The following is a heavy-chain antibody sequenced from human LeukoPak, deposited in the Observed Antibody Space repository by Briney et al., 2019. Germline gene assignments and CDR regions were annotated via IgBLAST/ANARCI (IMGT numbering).Heavy chain of an antibody. D-gene: IGHD1-14*01. CDR3: ARTPRLLTGTITPKMPFSTRQYYNWFDP. CDR1: GGTFSSYA. CDR2: IIPIFGTS. Sequence: SVTVSCKASGGTFSSYAISLVRQAPGQGLEWMGVIIPIFGTSNYAQQSQGRVTITTDESTGTAYRELSRLRSEDTAVYYCARTPRLLTGTITPKMPFSTRQYYNWFDPWGQGTLVTVSS. J-gene: IGHJ5*02. V-gene: IGHV1-69*05.